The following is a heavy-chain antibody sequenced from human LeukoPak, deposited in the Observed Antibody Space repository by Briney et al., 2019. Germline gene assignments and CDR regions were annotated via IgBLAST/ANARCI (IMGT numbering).Heavy chain of an antibody. Sequence: ASVRVSCKASGDTISDYFMHWLRQAPGQGLEWMGWINPNTNGINYAQKFQGRVIMTRDTSINTAYMELRSLTSDDTAIYYCASARYSGHEPFDFWGQGTLVTVST. CDR2: INPNTNGI. CDR1: GDTISDYF. D-gene: IGHD5-12*01. J-gene: IGHJ4*02. V-gene: IGHV1-2*02. CDR3: ASARYSGHEPFDF.